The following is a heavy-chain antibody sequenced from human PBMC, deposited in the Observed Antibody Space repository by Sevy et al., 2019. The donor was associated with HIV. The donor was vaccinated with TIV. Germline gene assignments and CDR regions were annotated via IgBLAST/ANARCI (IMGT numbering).Heavy chain of an antibody. CDR3: ARETSLSYTRSHYYYAMDV. D-gene: IGHD3-16*02. CDR2: ISGTAGNT. J-gene: IGHJ6*02. V-gene: IGHV3-23*01. Sequence: GGSLRLSCAVSEFTLSGNAMIWVRQAPGKGLEWVSGISGTAGNTYYADSVKGRFTIFRDNSKSTLYLQMNSLRAEDMAVYYCARETSLSYTRSHYYYAMDVWGQGTTVTVSS. CDR1: EFTLSGNA.